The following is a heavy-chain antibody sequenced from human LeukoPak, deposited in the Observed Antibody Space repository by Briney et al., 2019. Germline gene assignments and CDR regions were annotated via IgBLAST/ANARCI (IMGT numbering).Heavy chain of an antibody. V-gene: IGHV4-34*01. CDR3: VRGIAVAGMRYYFDY. CDR2: INHSGST. Sequence: PSETLSLTCTVSGGSISSYYWSWIRQPPGKGLGWIGEINHSGSTNYNPSLKSRVTISVDTSKNQFSLKLSSVTAADTAVYYCVRGIAVAGMRYYFDYWGQGTLGTVSS. CDR1: GGSISSYY. J-gene: IGHJ4*02. D-gene: IGHD6-19*01.